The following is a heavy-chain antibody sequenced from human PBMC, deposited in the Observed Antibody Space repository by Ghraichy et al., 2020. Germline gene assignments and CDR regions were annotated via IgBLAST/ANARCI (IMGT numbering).Heavy chain of an antibody. J-gene: IGHJ4*02. D-gene: IGHD1-1*01. Sequence: GGSLRLSCAASGFTFSSYGMHWVRQAPGKGLEWVAVIWYDGSNKYYADSVKGRFTISRDNSKNTLYLQMNSLRAEDTAVYYCARPYNNNWIFDYWGQGTLVTVSS. CDR3: ARPYNNNWIFDY. CDR2: IWYDGSNK. V-gene: IGHV3-33*01. CDR1: GFTFSSYG.